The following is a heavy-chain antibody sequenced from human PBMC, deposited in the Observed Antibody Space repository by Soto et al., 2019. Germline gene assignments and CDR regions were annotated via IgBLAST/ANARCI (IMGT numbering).Heavy chain of an antibody. CDR2: TSGSGGAT. CDR3: AKVGPYTNSWSTAGYCRT. CDR1: GVTLDISA. V-gene: IGHV3-23*01. J-gene: IGHJ1*01. Sequence: LSCASSGVTLDISAMNVVRQAPGKGLEWVAHTSGSGGATKYADSVKGRFSISKDNSKNTLYLKMNNVAVEDTAQYYFAKVGPYTNSWSTAGYCRTWGQGPPVTAS. D-gene: IGHD2-8*02.